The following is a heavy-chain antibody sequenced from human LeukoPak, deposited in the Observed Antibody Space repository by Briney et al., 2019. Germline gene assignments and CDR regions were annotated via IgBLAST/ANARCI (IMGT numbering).Heavy chain of an antibody. V-gene: IGHV3-23*01. D-gene: IGHD6-19*01. Sequence: GGSLRLSCAASGFTFTNAWMSWVRQAPGKGLEWVSAVSGSGGSTYYADSVKGRFTISRDNSKNTLYLQMNSLRAEDTAVYYCAKPAGCSSGWYVGWGQGTLVTVSS. CDR3: AKPAGCSSGWYVG. CDR2: VSGSGGST. J-gene: IGHJ4*02. CDR1: GFTFTNAW.